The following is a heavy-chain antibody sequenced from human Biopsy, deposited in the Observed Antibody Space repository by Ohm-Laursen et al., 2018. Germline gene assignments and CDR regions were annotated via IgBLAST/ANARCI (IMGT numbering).Heavy chain of an antibody. J-gene: IGHJ4*01. CDR1: GFPLSSTGIR. Sequence: TQTLTLTCSFSGFPLSSTGIRISWVRQPPGKALECLGRIDWDDDKFYSPSLETRLSLSKDTTTNQVVLTLTDVDPEDTATYYCARTRAHNFGALEFWGQGILVTVSS. CDR2: IDWDDDK. CDR3: ARTRAHNFGALEF. V-gene: IGHV2-70*04. D-gene: IGHD1-1*01.